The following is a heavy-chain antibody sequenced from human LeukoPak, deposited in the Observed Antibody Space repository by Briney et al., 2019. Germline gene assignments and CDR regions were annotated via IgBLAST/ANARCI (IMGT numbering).Heavy chain of an antibody. CDR2: ITSSSSYI. CDR3: ARDVSRVVPAARYFDY. CDR1: GFSFSTYS. D-gene: IGHD2-2*01. V-gene: IGHV3-21*01. Sequence: GGSLRLSCAASGFSFSTYSMSWVRQAPGKGLEWVSSITSSSSYIYYSDSVKGRFTISRDNAKDSLYLQMNSLRAEDTAVYYCARDVSRVVPAARYFDYWGQGTLVTVSS. J-gene: IGHJ4*02.